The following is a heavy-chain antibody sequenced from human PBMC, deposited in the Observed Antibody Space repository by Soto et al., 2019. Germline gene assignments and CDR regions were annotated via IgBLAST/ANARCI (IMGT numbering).Heavy chain of an antibody. D-gene: IGHD4-17*01. V-gene: IGHV1-18*01. CDR3: ARVCDYGDYLDY. Sequence: QKLQGRVTMTTDTSTSTAYMELRSLRSDDTAVYYCARVCDYGDYLDYWGQGTLVTVSS. J-gene: IGHJ4*02.